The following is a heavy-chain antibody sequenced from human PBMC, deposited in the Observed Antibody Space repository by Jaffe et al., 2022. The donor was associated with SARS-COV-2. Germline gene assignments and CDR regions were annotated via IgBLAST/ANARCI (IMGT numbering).Heavy chain of an antibody. CDR1: GFSLSTSGVG. CDR2: IYWDDDK. Sequence: QITLKESGPTLVKPTQTLTLTCTFSGFSLSTSGVGVGWIRQPPGKALEWLALIYWDDDKRYSPSLKSRLTITKDTSKNQVVLTMTNMDPVDTATYYCAHDAPSGRGYSGYVFDYWGQGTLVTVSS. V-gene: IGHV2-5*02. J-gene: IGHJ4*02. CDR3: AHDAPSGRGYSGYVFDY. D-gene: IGHD5-12*01.